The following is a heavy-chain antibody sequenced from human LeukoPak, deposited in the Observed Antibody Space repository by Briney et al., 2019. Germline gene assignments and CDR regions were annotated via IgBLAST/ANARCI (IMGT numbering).Heavy chain of an antibody. D-gene: IGHD3-10*01. CDR2: MNPNSGDT. Sequence: GALVKVSCKAPGYTFTSYDINWVRQATGQGLEWMGWMNPNSGDTGYAQKFQGRVTMTRNTSISTAYMGLSSLRSEDTAVYYCAREYMVRDSFVWYWGQGTLVSVSS. J-gene: IGHJ4*02. CDR1: GYTFTSYD. V-gene: IGHV1-8*01. CDR3: AREYMVRDSFVWY.